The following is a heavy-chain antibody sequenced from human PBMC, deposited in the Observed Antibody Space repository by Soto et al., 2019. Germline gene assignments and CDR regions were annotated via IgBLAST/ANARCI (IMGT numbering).Heavy chain of an antibody. Sequence: QVQLVESGGGVVQPGRSLRLSCAASGFTFSSYGMHWVRQAPGKGLEWVAVISYDGSNKYYADSVKGRFTISRDNSKNTVYLQMNSLRAEDTAVYYCANGNYDSSGYYPLYYYYGMDVWGQGTTVTVSS. D-gene: IGHD3-22*01. V-gene: IGHV3-30*18. J-gene: IGHJ6*02. CDR2: ISYDGSNK. CDR1: GFTFSSYG. CDR3: ANGNYDSSGYYPLYYYYGMDV.